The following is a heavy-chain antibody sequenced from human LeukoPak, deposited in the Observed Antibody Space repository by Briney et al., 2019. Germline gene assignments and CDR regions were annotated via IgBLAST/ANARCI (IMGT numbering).Heavy chain of an antibody. J-gene: IGHJ2*01. V-gene: IGHV3-23*01. CDR2: VGGSGDST. D-gene: IGHD1-26*01. CDR3: AKDRTVGASYWYFDL. CDR1: GFTFSSYA. Sequence: GGSLRLSCVVSGFTFSSYAMSWVRQAPGKGLEWVSGVGGSGDSTYYADSVKGRFTISRDNSKHTLFLHMNTPRAEDTAIYYCAKDRTVGASYWYFDLWGRGTLVTVSS.